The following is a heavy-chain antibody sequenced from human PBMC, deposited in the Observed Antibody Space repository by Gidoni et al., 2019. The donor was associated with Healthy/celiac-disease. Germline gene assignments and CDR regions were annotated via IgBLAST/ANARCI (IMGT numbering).Heavy chain of an antibody. Sequence: QVQLQQWGAGLLKPSETLSPTCAAYGGSFSGYYWSWIRQPPGKGLEWIGEINHSGSTNYNPSLKSRVTISVDTSKNQFSLKLSSVTAADTAVYYCARGQRDIVVVVAARSPKFDPWGQGTLVTVSS. D-gene: IGHD2-15*01. CDR1: GGSFSGYY. CDR3: ARGQRDIVVVVAARSPKFDP. CDR2: INHSGST. V-gene: IGHV4-34*01. J-gene: IGHJ5*02.